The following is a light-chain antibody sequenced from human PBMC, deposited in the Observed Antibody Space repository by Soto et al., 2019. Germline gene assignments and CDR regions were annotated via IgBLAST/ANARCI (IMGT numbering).Light chain of an antibody. CDR3: QQYDSSPIT. Sequence: ETVLTQSPATLSLSPGERATLYCRASESVWSSLAWYQQRPGQAPRLLIYGASNRATGIPDRFSGSGSGTDFTLTISRLEPEDFAVYYCQQYDSSPITFGQGTRLENK. CDR2: GAS. CDR1: ESVWSS. J-gene: IGKJ5*01. V-gene: IGKV3-20*01.